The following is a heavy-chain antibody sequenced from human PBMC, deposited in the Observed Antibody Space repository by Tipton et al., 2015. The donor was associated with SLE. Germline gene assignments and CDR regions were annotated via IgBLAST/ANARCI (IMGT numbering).Heavy chain of an antibody. D-gene: IGHD6-13*01. CDR1: GGSFSGYY. CDR2: INHSGST. CDR3: ARDGSSSVDY. V-gene: IGHV4-34*01. J-gene: IGHJ4*02. Sequence: TLSLTCAVYGGSFSGYYWSWIRQPPGKGLEWIGEINHSGSTNYDPSLKSRVTISVDTSKNQFSLKLSSVTAADTAVYYCARDGSSSVDYWGQGTLVTVSP.